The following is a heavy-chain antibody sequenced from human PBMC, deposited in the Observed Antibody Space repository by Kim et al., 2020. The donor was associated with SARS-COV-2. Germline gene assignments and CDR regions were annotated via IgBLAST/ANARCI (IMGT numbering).Heavy chain of an antibody. CDR1: GFSVSTRV. Sequence: GGSLRLSCAVSGFSVSTRVMSWVRLAPEKGLEWVSSINSRGDGTHYADSVKGRFSISRENSKNTLYLQMDSLRAEDTAVYYCAKGGPVSGNHFDCWGQGTLVTVSS. CDR2: INSRGDGT. V-gene: IGHV3-23*01. J-gene: IGHJ4*02. D-gene: IGHD6-19*01. CDR3: AKGGPVSGNHFDC.